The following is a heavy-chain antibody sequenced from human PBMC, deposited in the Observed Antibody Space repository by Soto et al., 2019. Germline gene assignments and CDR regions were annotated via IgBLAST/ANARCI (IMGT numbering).Heavy chain of an antibody. Sequence: SETLSLTCAVSGGSISSGGFSWSWIRQPPGKGLEWIGYIYHSGSTYYNPSLKSRVTISVDRSKNQFSLRLSSVTAADTAVYYRARRVTTDDFDYWGQGTLVTVSS. D-gene: IGHD4-17*01. V-gene: IGHV4-30-2*01. CDR2: IYHSGST. J-gene: IGHJ4*02. CDR1: GGSISSGGFS. CDR3: ARRVTTDDFDY.